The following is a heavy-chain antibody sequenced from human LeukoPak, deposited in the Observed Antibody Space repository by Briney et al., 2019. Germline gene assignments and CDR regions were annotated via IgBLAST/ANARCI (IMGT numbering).Heavy chain of an antibody. Sequence: KSSETLSLTCTVSGGSISSGGYYWSWIRQHPGKGLEWIGYIYYSGSTYYNPSLKSRVTISVDTSKNQFSLKLSSVIAADTAVYYCARDGDYTPLDYWGQGTLVTVSS. CDR2: IYYSGST. CDR1: GGSISSGGYY. CDR3: ARDGDYTPLDY. J-gene: IGHJ4*02. V-gene: IGHV4-31*03. D-gene: IGHD4-17*01.